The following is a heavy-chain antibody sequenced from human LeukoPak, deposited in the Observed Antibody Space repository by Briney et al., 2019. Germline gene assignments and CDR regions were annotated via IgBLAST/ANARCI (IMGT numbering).Heavy chain of an antibody. CDR3: ARVWDYTVYYATSGDAFDI. V-gene: IGHV4-34*01. CDR2: IDDNGFT. D-gene: IGHD3-22*01. CDR1: GGSFSGYY. J-gene: IGHJ3*02. Sequence: SETLSLTCAVHGGSFSGYYWNVIRQPPGKGLEWIGEIDDNGFTKYIPSLKSRVTVSVDSSKNQFSLKVKSLTAADTAVYYCARVWDYTVYYATSGDAFDIWGQGTMVTVSS.